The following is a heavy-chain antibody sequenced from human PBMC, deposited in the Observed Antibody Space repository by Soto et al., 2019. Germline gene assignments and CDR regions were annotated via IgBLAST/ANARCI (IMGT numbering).Heavy chain of an antibody. Sequence: EVQLVESGGGLVQPGGSLRLSCAASGFIFSGYDMHWVRQATGEGLEWVSTVGTAGDTYYPGSVKGRFTISRENAKNSFYLQMNSLRVEDTVVYYCARVRSGGFHYGMDVWGQGTTVTVSS. CDR3: ARVRSGGFHYGMDV. D-gene: IGHD5-12*01. CDR1: GFIFSGYD. V-gene: IGHV3-13*01. J-gene: IGHJ6*02. CDR2: VGTAGDT.